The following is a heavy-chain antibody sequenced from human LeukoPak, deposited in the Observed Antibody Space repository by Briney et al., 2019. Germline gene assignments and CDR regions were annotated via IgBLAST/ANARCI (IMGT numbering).Heavy chain of an antibody. CDR2: TFWGDTK. CDR3: ARMSGTFAFDY. D-gene: IGHD1-26*01. Sequence: SGPTLVNPTQTLTLTCTFSGFSLSTSGMRVSWIRHPPGKAPERLARTFWGDTKFYSTSLKTRLTISKDTSKNQVVLTMTNMDPVDTATYYCARMSGTFAFDYWGQGTLVTVSS. J-gene: IGHJ4*02. CDR1: GFSLSTSGMR. V-gene: IGHV2-70*04.